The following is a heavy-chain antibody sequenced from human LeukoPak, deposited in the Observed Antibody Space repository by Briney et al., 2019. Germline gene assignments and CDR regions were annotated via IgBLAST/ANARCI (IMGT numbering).Heavy chain of an antibody. Sequence: SETLSLTCTVYGGSFSGYYWSWIRQPPGKGLEWIGEINHSGSTNYNPSLKSRVTISVDTSKNQFSLKLSSVTAADTAVYYCASLLVVPAAAGTGTRYYYMDVWGKGTTVTVSS. D-gene: IGHD2-2*01. CDR2: INHSGST. V-gene: IGHV4-34*01. CDR1: GGSFSGYY. J-gene: IGHJ6*03. CDR3: ASLLVVPAAAGTGTRYYYMDV.